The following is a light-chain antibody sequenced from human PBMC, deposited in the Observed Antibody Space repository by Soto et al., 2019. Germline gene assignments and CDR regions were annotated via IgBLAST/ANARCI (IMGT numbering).Light chain of an antibody. CDR2: DVS. CDR1: SSDVGTYNS. J-gene: IGLJ1*01. V-gene: IGLV2-14*01. Sequence: QSVLTQPAPVSGSPGQSITISCTGTSSDVGTYNSVSWYQQYPGKAPKLMIHDVSNRPSGVSNRFSGSKSGNTASLTISGLRAEDEADYYCSSYTSSSSYVFGSGTKVTVL. CDR3: SSYTSSSSYV.